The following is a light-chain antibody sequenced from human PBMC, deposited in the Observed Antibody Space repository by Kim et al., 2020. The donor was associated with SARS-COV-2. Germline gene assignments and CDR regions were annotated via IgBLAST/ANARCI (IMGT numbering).Light chain of an antibody. V-gene: IGKV3-15*01. Sequence: EIVMTQSPATLSVSPGERATLFCRASQSVSTSLAWYQQKPGQAPRLLIHGASARATGVPARFSGSGSGTEFTLTISSVQSEDFAVYYCQQYNARLGTFGQGNKVDIK. CDR3: QQYNARLGT. CDR1: QSVSTS. J-gene: IGKJ1*01. CDR2: GAS.